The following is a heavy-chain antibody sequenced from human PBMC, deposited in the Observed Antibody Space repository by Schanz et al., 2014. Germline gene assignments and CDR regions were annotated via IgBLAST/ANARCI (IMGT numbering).Heavy chain of an antibody. CDR3: AKDAPYPFDL. CDR2: ISASGGTT. J-gene: IGHJ2*01. CDR1: GFTFSAYA. V-gene: IGHV3-23*04. Sequence: EVQLVESGGGLVQPGGSLRLSCAASGFTFSAYAMTWVRQIPGKGLEWVSAISASGGTTYYTDSVKGRFTISRDNSKNTLYLQMNSLRAEDTAIYYCAKDAPYPFDLWGRGTLITVSS.